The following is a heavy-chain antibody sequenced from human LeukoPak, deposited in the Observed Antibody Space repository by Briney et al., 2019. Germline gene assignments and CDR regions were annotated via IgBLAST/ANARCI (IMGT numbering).Heavy chain of an antibody. CDR1: GLAFSAYK. D-gene: IGHD2-15*01. Sequence: GGSLRLSCAASGLAFSAYKMHWVRQAPRKGLVWVSRISTDGYTTDYADFVQGRFTASRDNTENTWSLEMNSLRAEDTAVYYCVVGGSPGYWGQGTLVTVSS. CDR3: VVGGSPGY. CDR2: ISTDGYTT. V-gene: IGHV3-74*01. J-gene: IGHJ4*02.